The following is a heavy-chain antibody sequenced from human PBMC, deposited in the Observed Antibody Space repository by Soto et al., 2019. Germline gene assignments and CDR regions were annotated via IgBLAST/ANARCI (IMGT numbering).Heavy chain of an antibody. CDR3: ARGGYSGYDPNSYYFDY. CDR1: GGTFSSYA. CDR2: IIPIFGTA. D-gene: IGHD5-12*01. Sequence: ASVKVSCKASGGTFSSYAISWVRQAPGQGLEWMEGIIPIFGTANYAQKFQGRVTITADESTSTAYMELSSLRSEDTAVYFCARGGYSGYDPNSYYFDYWGQGTLVTVSS. V-gene: IGHV1-69*13. J-gene: IGHJ4*02.